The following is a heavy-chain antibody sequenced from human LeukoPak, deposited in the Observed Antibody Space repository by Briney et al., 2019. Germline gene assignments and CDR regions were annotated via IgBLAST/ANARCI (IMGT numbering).Heavy chain of an antibody. CDR2: IYHSGST. J-gene: IGHJ3*02. V-gene: IGHV4-4*02. D-gene: IGHD7-27*01. Sequence: PSGTLSLTCAVSGGSISSSNWWSWVRQPPGKGLEWIGEIYHSGSTNYNPSLKSRVTISVDKSKNQFSLKLSSVTAADTAVYYCARERDLGRGQSAFDIWGQGTMVTVSP. CDR3: ARERDLGRGQSAFDI. CDR1: GGSISSSNW.